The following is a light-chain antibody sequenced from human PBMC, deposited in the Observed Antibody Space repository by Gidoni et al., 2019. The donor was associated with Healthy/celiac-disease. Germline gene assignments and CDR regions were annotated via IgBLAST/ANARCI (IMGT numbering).Light chain of an antibody. CDR3: QQYNNWPPYT. J-gene: IGKJ2*01. Sequence: IVLTQSPATLSVSPGERATLSCRASQSVSSNFSWYQQKPGQAPRLLIYGASTKATGIPASFSGSGSGTEFTLTISSLQSEDFAVYYCQQYNNWPPYTFGQGTKLEIK. CDR2: GAS. V-gene: IGKV3-15*01. CDR1: QSVSSN.